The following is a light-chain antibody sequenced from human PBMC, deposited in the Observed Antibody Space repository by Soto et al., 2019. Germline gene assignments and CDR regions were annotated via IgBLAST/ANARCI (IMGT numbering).Light chain of an antibody. CDR1: QRVSNN. CDR3: QQYNNWPRG. J-gene: IGKJ1*01. CDR2: GAS. V-gene: IGKV3-15*01. Sequence: VFSQSPTPPSFSAGGNATLSFGASQRVSNNYLAWYQQKPGQAPRLLIYGASTRATGIPARFSGSGSGTEFTLTISSLQSEDFAVYYCQQYNNWPRGFGQGTKVDIK.